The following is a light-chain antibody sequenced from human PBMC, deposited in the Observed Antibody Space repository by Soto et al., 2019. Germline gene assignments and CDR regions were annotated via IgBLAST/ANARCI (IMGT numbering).Light chain of an antibody. J-gene: IGKJ3*01. Sequence: DIVMTQSPVSLAVSLGERATINCKSSQSVLYSSDNKNYLAWYQQKPGQPPKLLIYWASTRESGVPDRFSGSGSGTEFTLTISSLQAEDVAVYYCQQYYSTPRTFGPGTKVDIK. CDR3: QQYYSTPRT. V-gene: IGKV4-1*01. CDR1: QSVLYSSDNKNY. CDR2: WAS.